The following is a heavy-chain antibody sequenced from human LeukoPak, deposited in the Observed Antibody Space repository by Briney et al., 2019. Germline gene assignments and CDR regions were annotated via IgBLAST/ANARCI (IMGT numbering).Heavy chain of an antibody. J-gene: IGHJ5*02. CDR1: GFAFSSFG. CDR2: IWYDGTNK. V-gene: IGHV3-33*01. Sequence: GRPLRLSCAASGFAFSSFGMHWVRQAPGRGLEWVAVIWYDGTNKYYADSVKGRFTISRDNSKNTLYLQMNSLRAEDTAVYYCARATVTRWFDPWGQGTLVTVSS. D-gene: IGHD4-17*01. CDR3: ARATVTRWFDP.